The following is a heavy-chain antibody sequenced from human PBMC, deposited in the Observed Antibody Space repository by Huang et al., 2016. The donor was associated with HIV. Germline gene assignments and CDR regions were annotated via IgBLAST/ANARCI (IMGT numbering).Heavy chain of an antibody. V-gene: IGHV3-74*01. CDR2: INSDGSST. CDR1: GFSISSYW. D-gene: IGHD3-22*01. Sequence: EVQLVESGGGLVQPGGSLRLSCAAFGFSISSYWMHWVRQAPGKGLVGGSRINSDGSSTSYADSVKGRFTISRDNAKNTLYLQMNSLRAEDTAVYYCARDPRIQSWLNFFDYWGQGTLVSVSS. J-gene: IGHJ4*02. CDR3: ARDPRIQSWLNFFDY.